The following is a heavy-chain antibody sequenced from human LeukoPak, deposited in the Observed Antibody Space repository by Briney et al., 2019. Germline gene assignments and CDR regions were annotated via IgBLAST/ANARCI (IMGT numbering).Heavy chain of an antibody. D-gene: IGHD2-15*01. CDR2: ISYDGSNK. CDR1: GFAFSSYA. Sequence: GGSLRLSCAASGFAFSSYAMHWVRQAPGKGLEWVAVISYDGSNKYYADSVKGRFTISRDNSKNTLYLQMNSLRAEDTAVYYRARVVGYYFDYWGQGTLVTVSS. V-gene: IGHV3-30-3*01. J-gene: IGHJ4*02. CDR3: ARVVGYYFDY.